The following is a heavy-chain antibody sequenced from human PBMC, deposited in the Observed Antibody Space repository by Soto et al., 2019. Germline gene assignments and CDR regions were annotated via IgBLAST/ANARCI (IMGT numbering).Heavy chain of an antibody. J-gene: IGHJ4*02. V-gene: IGHV3-30-3*01. Sequence: QVQLVESGGGVVHPGRSLRLSCAASGFTFSSYAMHWVRQAPGKGLEWVAVISYDGSNKYYADSVKGRFTISRDNSKNTLYLQMNSLRAEDTAVYSCARDVSAVPFDYWGQGTLVTVSS. CDR1: GFTFSSYA. D-gene: IGHD3-10*02. CDR3: ARDVSAVPFDY. CDR2: ISYDGSNK.